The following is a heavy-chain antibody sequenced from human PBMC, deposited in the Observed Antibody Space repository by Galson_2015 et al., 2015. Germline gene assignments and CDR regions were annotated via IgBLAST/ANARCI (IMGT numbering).Heavy chain of an antibody. Sequence: SLRLSCAASGFTFSSYGMHWVRQAPGKGLEWVAVIWYDGSNKYYADSVKGRFTISRDNSKNALYLQMNSLRAEDTAVYYCARDLLTTPTGGGYWGQGTLVTVSS. V-gene: IGHV3-33*01. CDR1: GFTFSSYG. CDR2: IWYDGSNK. J-gene: IGHJ4*02. D-gene: IGHD4-17*01. CDR3: ARDLLTTPTGGGY.